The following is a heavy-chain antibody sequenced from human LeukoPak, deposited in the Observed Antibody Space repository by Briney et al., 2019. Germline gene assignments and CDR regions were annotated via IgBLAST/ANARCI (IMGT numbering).Heavy chain of an antibody. CDR3: ARLGSSGCDY. J-gene: IGHJ4*02. D-gene: IGHD6-19*01. V-gene: IGHV3-48*04. CDR1: GFTFSSYS. Sequence: GGSLRLSCAASGFTFSSYSMNWVRQAPGKGLEWVSYISSSSTIYYADSVKGRFTISRDDAKNSLYLQMNSLRAEDTAVYYCARLGSSGCDYWGQGTLVTVSS. CDR2: ISSSSTI.